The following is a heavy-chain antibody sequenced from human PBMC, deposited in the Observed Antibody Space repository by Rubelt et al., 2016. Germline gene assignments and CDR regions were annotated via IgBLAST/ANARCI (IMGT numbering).Heavy chain of an antibody. Sequence: QVQLVQSGAEVKKPGSSVKVSCKASGGTFSSYAISWVRQAPGQGLEWMGRIIPLLGIANYAQNFQGSVKITADKSTSTAYMELSSLGSDDTAVYYCASDADYYDSSGYYPYWGQGTLVTVSS. V-gene: IGHV1-69*04. CDR1: GGTFSSYA. CDR3: ASDADYYDSSGYYPY. J-gene: IGHJ4*02. D-gene: IGHD3-22*01. CDR2: IIPLLGIA.